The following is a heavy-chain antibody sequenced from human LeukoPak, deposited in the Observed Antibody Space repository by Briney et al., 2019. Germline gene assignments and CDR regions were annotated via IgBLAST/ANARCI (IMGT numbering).Heavy chain of an antibody. D-gene: IGHD3-16*01. Sequence: SETLSLTCAVYGGSFSGYYWSWIRQPPGKGLEWIGEINHSGSTNYNPSLKSRVTISVDTSKNQFSLKLSSVTAADTAMYYCARADYVLGYWGQGTLVTVSS. J-gene: IGHJ4*02. CDR3: ARADYVLGY. V-gene: IGHV4-34*01. CDR1: GGSFSGYY. CDR2: INHSGST.